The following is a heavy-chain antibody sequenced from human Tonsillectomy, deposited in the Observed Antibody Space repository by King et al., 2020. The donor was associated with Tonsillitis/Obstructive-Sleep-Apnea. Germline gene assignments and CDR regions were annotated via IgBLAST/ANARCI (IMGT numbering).Heavy chain of an antibody. Sequence: VQLQQWGSGLLKPSETLSLTCAVYGGSFSGYYWNWIRQPPGKGLEWIGEINHSGYTNYIPSLKSRVTLSVDTSKNQFSLKVNSVTAADTAVYYCARDEWPQGFDPWGQGTLVTVSS. CDR1: GGSFSGYY. D-gene: IGHD3-3*01. V-gene: IGHV4-34*01. CDR3: ARDEWPQGFDP. CDR2: INHSGYT. J-gene: IGHJ5*02.